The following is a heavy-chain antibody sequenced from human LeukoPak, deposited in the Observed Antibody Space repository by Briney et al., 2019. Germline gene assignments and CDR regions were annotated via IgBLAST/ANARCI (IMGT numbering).Heavy chain of an antibody. Sequence: PGGSLRLSCAASRFTFSSYAMHWVRQAPGKGLEWVAVISYDGSNKYYADSVKGRFTISRDNSKNTLYLQMNSLRAEDTAVYYCARDRYDSSGYYPDYWGQGTLVTVSS. CDR1: RFTFSSYA. CDR3: ARDRYDSSGYYPDY. CDR2: ISYDGSNK. J-gene: IGHJ4*02. D-gene: IGHD3-22*01. V-gene: IGHV3-30-3*01.